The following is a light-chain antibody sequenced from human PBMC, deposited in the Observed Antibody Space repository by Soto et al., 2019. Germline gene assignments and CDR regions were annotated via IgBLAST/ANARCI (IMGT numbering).Light chain of an antibody. CDR2: KAS. CDR1: QTISTW. J-gene: IGKJ1*01. CDR3: QQYNSYPWT. V-gene: IGKV1-5*03. Sequence: IQMTQSPSTLSASVGDRVTFTCRASQTISTWLAWYQQKPGEAPKLLIYKASTLEVGVPSRFSASGSGTEFTLTINTLQPADCATYYCQQYNSYPWTVGQGTKV.